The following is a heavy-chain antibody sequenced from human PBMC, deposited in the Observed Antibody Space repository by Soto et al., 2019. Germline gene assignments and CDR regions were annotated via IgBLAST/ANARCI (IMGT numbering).Heavy chain of an antibody. CDR2: INTGNGNT. CDR1: GYNFTTYA. V-gene: IGHV1-3*04. D-gene: IGHD3-3*01. J-gene: IGHJ6*01. Sequence: QVQLVQSGAEVKKPGASVKVSCKASGYNFTTYAMLWVRQAPGQRPEWMVWINTGNGNTKYSPKFQGRVTITRDPSASTAYMELRSLKSEDTAVYYCARGERLYYYCYGMDVWGQGSTVTVSS. CDR3: ARGERLYYYCYGMDV.